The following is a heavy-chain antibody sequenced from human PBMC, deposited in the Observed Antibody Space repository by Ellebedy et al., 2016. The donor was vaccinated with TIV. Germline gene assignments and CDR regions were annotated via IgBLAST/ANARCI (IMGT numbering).Heavy chain of an antibody. CDR3: AKGLAVAGKAQYDY. D-gene: IGHD6-19*01. CDR1: GFTFSSYA. J-gene: IGHJ4*02. Sequence: PGGSLRLSCAASGFTFSSYAMSWVRQAQGKGLEWVSAMSGSGGSTYYADSVKGRFTISRDNSQNTLYLQMNSLRAEDTAVYYCAKGLAVAGKAQYDYWGQGTLVTVSS. V-gene: IGHV3-23*01. CDR2: MSGSGGST.